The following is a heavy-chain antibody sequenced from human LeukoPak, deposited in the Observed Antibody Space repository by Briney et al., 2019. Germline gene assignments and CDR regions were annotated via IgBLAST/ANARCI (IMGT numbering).Heavy chain of an antibody. CDR2: IYYSGST. J-gene: IGHJ6*03. CDR1: GGSISSYY. CDR3: ARSIVVVVAATTHYYYYYYMDV. V-gene: IGHV4-59*12. Sequence: SETLSLTCTVSGGSISSYYWSWIRQPPGKGLEWIGYIYYSGSTNYNPSLKSRVTISVDTSKNQFSLKLSSVTAADTAVYYCARSIVVVVAATTHYYYYYYMDVWGKGTTVTISS. D-gene: IGHD2-15*01.